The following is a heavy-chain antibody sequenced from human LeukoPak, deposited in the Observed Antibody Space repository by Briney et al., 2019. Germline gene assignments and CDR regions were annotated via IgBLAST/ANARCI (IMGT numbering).Heavy chain of an antibody. D-gene: IGHD2-15*01. Sequence: GGSLRLSCVASGFNFRSYGMHWVRQAPGKGLEWVAIIWYDGSDKYYADSVKGRFTISRDNSKNTLYLQMNSLRAEDTAVYYCAKDLGYCSGGSCNDDYWGQGTLVTVSS. CDR1: GFNFRSYG. V-gene: IGHV3-33*06. CDR2: IWYDGSDK. CDR3: AKDLGYCSGGSCNDDY. J-gene: IGHJ4*02.